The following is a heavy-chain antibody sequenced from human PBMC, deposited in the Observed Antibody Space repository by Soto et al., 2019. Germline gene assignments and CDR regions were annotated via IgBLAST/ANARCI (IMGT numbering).Heavy chain of an antibody. J-gene: IGHJ6*02. CDR1: GFTFSSYA. CDR3: AKVGYCSSTSCYSHYYYYYGMDV. D-gene: IGHD2-2*01. V-gene: IGHV3-23*01. CDR2: ISGSGGST. Sequence: EVQLLESGGGLVQPGGSLRLSCAASGFTFSSYAMSWVRQAPGKGLEWVSAISGSGGSTYYADSVKGRFTISRDNSKNQLYLQMNSLRAEDTAVYYCAKVGYCSSTSCYSHYYYYYGMDVWGQGTTVTVSS.